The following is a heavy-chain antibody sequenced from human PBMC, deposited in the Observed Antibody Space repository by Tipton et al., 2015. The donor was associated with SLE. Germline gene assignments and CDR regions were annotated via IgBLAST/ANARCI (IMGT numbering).Heavy chain of an antibody. CDR2: ISGSGGST. J-gene: IGHJ6*02. CDR3: AKDPSGRPLAARLDYYGMDV. D-gene: IGHD6-6*01. CDR1: GFTFSSYA. V-gene: IGHV3-23*01. Sequence: GSLRLFCAASGFTFSSYAMSWVRQAPGKGLEWVSAISGSGGSTYYADSVKGRFTISRDNSKNTLYLQMNSLRAEDTAVYYCAKDPSGRPLAARLDYYGMDVWGQGTTVTVSS.